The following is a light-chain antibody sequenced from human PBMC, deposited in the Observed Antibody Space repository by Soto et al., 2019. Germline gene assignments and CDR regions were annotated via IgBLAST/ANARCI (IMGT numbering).Light chain of an antibody. CDR1: SSDVGAYNY. Sequence: QSALTQPASVSGSLGQSITISCTGTSSDVGAYNYVSWYQQLPGKAPKLMIYDVTNRPSGVSNRFSGSKSGNTASLTISGLQAEDEADYYCSSYTRSITVIFGGGTQLTVL. CDR2: DVT. J-gene: IGLJ2*01. CDR3: SSYTRSITVI. V-gene: IGLV2-14*03.